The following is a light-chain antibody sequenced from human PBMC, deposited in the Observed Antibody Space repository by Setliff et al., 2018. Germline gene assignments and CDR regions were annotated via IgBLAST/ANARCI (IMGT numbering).Light chain of an antibody. J-gene: IGLJ1*01. Sequence: QSVLTQPRSVSGSPGQSVTISCTGTSSDVGGYNFVSWYQQHPGKAPQLIIFEVSRRPSGVPDRFSGPKSDNTASLTVSGLQADDEADYYCSSYAGNYHYVFGTGTKVTVL. CDR2: EVS. CDR1: SSDVGGYNF. V-gene: IGLV2-11*01. CDR3: SSYAGNYHYV.